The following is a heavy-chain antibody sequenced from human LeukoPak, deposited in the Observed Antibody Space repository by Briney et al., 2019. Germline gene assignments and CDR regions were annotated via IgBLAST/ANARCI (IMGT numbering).Heavy chain of an antibody. CDR1: GGSFSGYY. V-gene: IGHV4-34*01. Sequence: SETLSLTCAVYGGSFSGYYWSWIRQPPGKGLEWIGEINHSGSTNYNPSLKSRVTISVDTSKNQFSLQLNSVTPEDTAEYYCAGTADYSSFLAFWGQGTLVTVSS. J-gene: IGHJ4*02. D-gene: IGHD4-11*01. CDR3: AGTADYSSFLAF. CDR2: INHSGST.